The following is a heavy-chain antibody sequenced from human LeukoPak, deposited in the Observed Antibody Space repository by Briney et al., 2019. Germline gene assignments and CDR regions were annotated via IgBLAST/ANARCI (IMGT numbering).Heavy chain of an antibody. Sequence: SETLSLTCAVFGESFAGRHWSWIRQTPGKGLEWLGEASHAGITNYNPSLKSRVSISVDTSKDQFSLTLTSVTAADTAVYYCARGRANWDYDFDYWGQGTPVTVSS. D-gene: IGHD1-7*01. CDR1: GESFAGRH. V-gene: IGHV4-34*01. CDR2: ASHAGIT. CDR3: ARGRANWDYDFDY. J-gene: IGHJ4*02.